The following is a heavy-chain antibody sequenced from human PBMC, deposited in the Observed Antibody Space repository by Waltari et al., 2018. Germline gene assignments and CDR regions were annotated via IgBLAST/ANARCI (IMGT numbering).Heavy chain of an antibody. D-gene: IGHD3-10*01. J-gene: IGHJ6*02. CDR2: ISSSSYI. V-gene: IGHV3-21*01. CDR3: ARGQDYYGSGSYGYYYGMDV. CDR1: GFTFSSYS. Sequence: EVQLVESGGGLVKPGGSLRLSCAASGFTFSSYSMNWVRQAPGKGLEWVSSISSSSYIYYADSVKGRFTISRDNAKNSLYLQMNSLRAEDTAVYYCARGQDYYGSGSYGYYYGMDVWGQGTTVTVSS.